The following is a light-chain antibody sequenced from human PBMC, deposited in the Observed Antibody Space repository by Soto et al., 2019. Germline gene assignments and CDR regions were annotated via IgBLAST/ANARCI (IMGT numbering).Light chain of an antibody. CDR2: GAS. V-gene: IGKV3-15*01. CDR3: QQYNDWPLT. Sequence: EKVITQSPAALSVSPGERATLSCRASQSVNSNLAWYQRKPGQAPRLLLYGASTRATGIPARFSGSASGTEFTLTISSLQSEDSAVYYCQQYNDWPLTFGGGTKV. CDR1: QSVNSN. J-gene: IGKJ4*01.